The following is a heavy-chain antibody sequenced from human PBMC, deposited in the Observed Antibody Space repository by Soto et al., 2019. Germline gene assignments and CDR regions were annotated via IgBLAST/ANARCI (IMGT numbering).Heavy chain of an antibody. CDR2: INAGNGNT. J-gene: IGHJ4*02. CDR1: GYTFTSYA. D-gene: IGHD3-22*01. Sequence: ASVKVSCKASGYTFTSYAMHWVRQAPGQRLEWMGWINAGNGNTKYSQKFQGRVTITRDTSASTAYMELSSLRSEDTAVYYCARDLTQYYYDSSGLYIDYWGQGTLVTAPQ. CDR3: ARDLTQYYYDSSGLYIDY. V-gene: IGHV1-3*01.